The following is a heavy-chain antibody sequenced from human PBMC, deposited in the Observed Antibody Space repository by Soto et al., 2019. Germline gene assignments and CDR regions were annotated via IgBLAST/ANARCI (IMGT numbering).Heavy chain of an antibody. V-gene: IGHV1-69*13. D-gene: IGHD2-8*01. CDR3: ARDGRNGGYFDY. CDR2: IIPIFGTA. CDR1: GGTFSSYA. J-gene: IGHJ4*02. Sequence: ASVKVSCKASGGTFSSYAISWVRQAPGQGLEWMGGIIPIFGTANYAQKFQGRVTITADESTSTAYMELSSLRSEDTAVYYCARDGRNGGYFDYWGQGTLVTVSS.